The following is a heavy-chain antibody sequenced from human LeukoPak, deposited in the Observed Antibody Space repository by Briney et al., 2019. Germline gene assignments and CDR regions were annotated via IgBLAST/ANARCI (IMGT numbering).Heavy chain of an antibody. CDR2: FDPEDGET. Sequence: ASVKVSCKVSGYTLTELSMHWVRQAPGKGLEWMGGFDPEDGETIYAQKFQGRVTMTEGTSTDTAYMELSSLRSEDTAVYYCATAAGGWYDYWGQGTLVTVSS. D-gene: IGHD6-19*01. CDR3: ATAAGGWYDY. CDR1: GYTLTELS. V-gene: IGHV1-24*01. J-gene: IGHJ4*02.